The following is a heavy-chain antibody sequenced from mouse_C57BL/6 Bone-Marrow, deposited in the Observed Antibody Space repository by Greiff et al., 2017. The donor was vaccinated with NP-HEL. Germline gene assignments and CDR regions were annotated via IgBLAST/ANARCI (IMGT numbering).Heavy chain of an antibody. CDR1: GYTFTDYE. V-gene: IGHV1-15*01. CDR2: IDPETGGT. D-gene: IGHD1-1*01. CDR3: TISYGSNDY. J-gene: IGHJ2*01. Sequence: QVQLQQSGAELVRPGASVTLSCKASGYTFTDYEMHWVKQTPVHGLEWIGAIDPETGGTAYNQKFKGKAILTADKSSSTAYMELRSLTSEDSAVYYCTISYGSNDYWGQGTTLTVSS.